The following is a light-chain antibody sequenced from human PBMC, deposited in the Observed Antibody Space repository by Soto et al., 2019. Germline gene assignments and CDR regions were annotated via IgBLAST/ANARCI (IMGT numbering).Light chain of an antibody. CDR2: AAS. J-gene: IGKJ2*01. CDR1: QSISSY. Sequence: DIQMTQSPSSLSASVGDRVTITCRASQSISSYLNWYQQKPGKAPKLLIYAASSLQSGVLSRFSGSGSGTDFTLTISSLQPEDFATYYCQQSYSTHTFGQGTKVDIK. V-gene: IGKV1-39*01. CDR3: QQSYSTHT.